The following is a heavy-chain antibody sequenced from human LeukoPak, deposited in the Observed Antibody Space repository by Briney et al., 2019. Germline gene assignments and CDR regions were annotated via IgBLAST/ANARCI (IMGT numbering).Heavy chain of an antibody. CDR1: GFTFSSYA. CDR2: ISGSGGST. CDR3: ACRVGFYYDSSGYKSRNAFDI. V-gene: IGHV3-23*01. Sequence: SGGSLRLSCAASGFTFSSYAMSWVRQAPGKGLEWVSAISGSGGSTYYADSVKGRFTISRDNSKNTLYLQMNSLRAEDTAVYYCACRVGFYYDSSGYKSRNAFDIWGQGTMVTVSS. D-gene: IGHD3-22*01. J-gene: IGHJ3*02.